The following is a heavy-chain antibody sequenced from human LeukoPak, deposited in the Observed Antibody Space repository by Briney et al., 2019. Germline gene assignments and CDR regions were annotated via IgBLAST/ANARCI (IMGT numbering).Heavy chain of an antibody. CDR3: VRDSSASY. D-gene: IGHD3-22*01. CDR1: GFTFSGYW. Sequence: PGGSLRLSCAASGFTFSGYWMYWVSQVPGKGLVSVSRINPDGSITNYADSVKGRFTISRDSAKNTLYLQMNSLRAEDTALYYCVRDSSASYWGQGTLVTVSS. J-gene: IGHJ4*02. V-gene: IGHV3-74*01. CDR2: INPDGSIT.